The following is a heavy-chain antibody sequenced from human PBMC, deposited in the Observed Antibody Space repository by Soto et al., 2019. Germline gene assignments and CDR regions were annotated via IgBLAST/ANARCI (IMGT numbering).Heavy chain of an antibody. CDR3: ARHTTMTYGDYRGAFDI. CDR1: GGSISSTTSY. D-gene: IGHD4-17*01. J-gene: IGHJ3*02. CDR2: IYYSGTT. Sequence: SETLSLTCTVSGGSISSTTSYWDWIRQPPGKGLEWIGSIYYSGTTYYSPSLKSRVTISVDTSKSQFSLKLSSVTAADTAVYYCARHTTMTYGDYRGAFDIWGQGTMVTVSS. V-gene: IGHV4-39*01.